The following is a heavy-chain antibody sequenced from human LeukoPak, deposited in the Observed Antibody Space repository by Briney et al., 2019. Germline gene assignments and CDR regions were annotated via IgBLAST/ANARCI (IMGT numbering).Heavy chain of an antibody. CDR2: ISGDGGST. Sequence: GGSLRLSCAASGFTFDDYAMHWVRQAPGKGLEWVSLISGDGGSTYYADSVKGRFTISRDNSKNSLYLQMNSLRTEDTALYYCAKDKMGAGEPGAFDIWGQGTMVTVSS. D-gene: IGHD1-26*01. V-gene: IGHV3-43*02. J-gene: IGHJ3*02. CDR3: AKDKMGAGEPGAFDI. CDR1: GFTFDDYA.